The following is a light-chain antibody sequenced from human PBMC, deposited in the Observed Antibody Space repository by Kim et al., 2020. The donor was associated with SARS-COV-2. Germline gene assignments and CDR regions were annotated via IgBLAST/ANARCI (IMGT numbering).Light chain of an antibody. CDR1: QSISNY. CDR3: QQDYITPYT. Sequence: DIQMTQSPSSLSASVGDRVTITCRASQSISNYLNWYQQIPGKAPKLLMYAASTLQSGVPSRFSGSGSGTDFTLTISSLQPEDFATYYCQQDYITPYTFGQGTKLEIK. J-gene: IGKJ2*01. V-gene: IGKV1-39*01. CDR2: AAS.